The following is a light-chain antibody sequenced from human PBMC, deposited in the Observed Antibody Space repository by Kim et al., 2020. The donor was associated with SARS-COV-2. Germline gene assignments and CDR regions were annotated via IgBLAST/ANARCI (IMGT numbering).Light chain of an antibody. CDR2: AAS. J-gene: IGKJ2*01. V-gene: IGKV1-39*01. CDR3: QQGYGTPYT. CDR1: HNIVNY. Sequence: DIHMSQSPNSLSASVGDRVTITCRASHNIVNYLSWYQQKPGKAPNLLIYAASTLESGVPSRFTGSGSGTEFTLTISSLQPEDFATYYCQQGYGTPYTFGLGTKVDIK.